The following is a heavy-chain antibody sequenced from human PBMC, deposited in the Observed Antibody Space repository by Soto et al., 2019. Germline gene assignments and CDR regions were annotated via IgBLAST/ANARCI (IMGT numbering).Heavy chain of an antibody. CDR3: ARSSSGYRARRGYAFDI. CDR1: GGSFSGYY. CDR2: INHSGST. J-gene: IGHJ3*02. Sequence: SETLSLTCAVYGGSFSGYYWSWIRQPPGKGLEWIGEINHSGSTNYNPSLKSRVTISVDTSKNQFSLKLSSVTAADTAVYYCARSSSGYRARRGYAFDIWGQGTMVTVSS. D-gene: IGHD3-22*01. V-gene: IGHV4-34*01.